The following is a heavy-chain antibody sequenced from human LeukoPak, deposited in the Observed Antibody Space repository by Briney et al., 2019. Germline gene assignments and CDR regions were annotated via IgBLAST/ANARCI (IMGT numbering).Heavy chain of an antibody. CDR1: EFTFSDHY. D-gene: IGHD3-16*01. CDR3: ARGSDSNFGARDGFDY. CDR2: TRNKANSYTT. Sequence: PGGSLRLSCAASEFTFSDHYMDWVRQAPGKGLEWVGRTRNKANSYTTEYAASVKGRFITSRDEFDSIVYLQMNSLKSEDTAVYYCARGSDSNFGARDGFDYWGQGTLVTVSS. V-gene: IGHV3-72*01. J-gene: IGHJ4*02.